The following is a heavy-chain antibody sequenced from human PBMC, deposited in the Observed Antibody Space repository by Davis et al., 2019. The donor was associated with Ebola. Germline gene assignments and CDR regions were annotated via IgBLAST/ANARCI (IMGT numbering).Heavy chain of an antibody. V-gene: IGHV5-51*01. D-gene: IGHD2-8*02. J-gene: IGHJ3*02. CDR1: GNSFNSHW. CDR3: ATLRRTITGMDDGFDI. CDR2: IYTGDSDT. Sequence: PGGSLRLSCKDSGNSFNSHWIGWVRQMPGKALEWMGIIYTGDSDTRYNPSFRGQVTISADESNKTAFVQWSRLKASETAMYYCATLRRTITGMDDGFDIWGQGTMVTVSS.